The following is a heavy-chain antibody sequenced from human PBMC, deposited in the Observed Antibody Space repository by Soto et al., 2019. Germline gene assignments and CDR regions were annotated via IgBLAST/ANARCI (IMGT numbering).Heavy chain of an antibody. CDR2: INPSGGST. Sequence: AASVKVSCKASGGTFSSYAISWVRQAPGQGLEWMGIINPSGGSTSYAQKFQGRVTMTRDTSTSTVYMELSSLRSEDTAVYYCARDMSRQLKNWFDPWGQGTLVTVSS. J-gene: IGHJ5*02. V-gene: IGHV1-46*01. D-gene: IGHD6-6*01. CDR3: ARDMSRQLKNWFDP. CDR1: GGTFSSYA.